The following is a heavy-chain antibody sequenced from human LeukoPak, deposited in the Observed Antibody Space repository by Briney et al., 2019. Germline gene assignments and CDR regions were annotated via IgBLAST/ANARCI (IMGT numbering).Heavy chain of an antibody. CDR1: GGSISSGGYY. CDR2: IYHSGST. CDR3: AREDGYSSSAMGN. Sequence: PSQTLSLTCAVSGGSISSGGYYWSWIRQPPGKGLEWIGYIYHSGSTYYNPSLKSRVTISVDRSKNQFSLKLSSVTAADTAVYYCAREDGYSSSAMGNWGQGTLVTVSS. V-gene: IGHV4-30-2*01. J-gene: IGHJ4*02. D-gene: IGHD6-13*01.